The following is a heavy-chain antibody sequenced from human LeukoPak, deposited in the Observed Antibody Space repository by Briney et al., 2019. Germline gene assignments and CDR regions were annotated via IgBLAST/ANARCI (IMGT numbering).Heavy chain of an antibody. CDR2: IYYSGST. D-gene: IGHD3-9*01. V-gene: IGHV4-39*07. CDR1: GGSISSSSYY. J-gene: IGHJ5*02. Sequence: SETLSLTCTVSGGSISSSSYYWGWIRQPPGKGLEWIGSIYYSGSTYYNPSLKSRVTISVDTSKNQFSLKLSSVTAADTAVYYCARGDYDILTGYYSSDWFDPWGQGTLVTVSS. CDR3: ARGDYDILTGYYSSDWFDP.